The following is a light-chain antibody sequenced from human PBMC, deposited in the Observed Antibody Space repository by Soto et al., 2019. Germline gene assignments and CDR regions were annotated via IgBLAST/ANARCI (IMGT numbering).Light chain of an antibody. CDR3: QQLISYPYT. CDR1: QGISSY. CDR2: DAS. Sequence: DIQLTQSPSFLSASVGDRVTITCRASQGISSYLAWYQQKPGKAPKLLIYDASTLQSGVPSRFSGSGSGTEFTLTISSLQPEDFATYHCQQLISYPYTFGQGTKLDIK. J-gene: IGKJ2*01. V-gene: IGKV1-9*01.